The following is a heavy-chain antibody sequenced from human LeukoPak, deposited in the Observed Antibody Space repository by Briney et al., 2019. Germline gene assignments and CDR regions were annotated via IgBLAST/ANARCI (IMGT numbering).Heavy chain of an antibody. J-gene: IGHJ4*02. V-gene: IGHV3-21*01. D-gene: IGHD6-19*01. Sequence: GGSLRLSCAASGFTFSSYSMNWVRQAPGKGLEWVSSISSSSSYIYYADSVKGRFTISRDNAKNSLYLQMNSLRAEDTAVYYCARDGVEVASTSYWGQETLVTVSS. CDR3: ARDGVEVASTSY. CDR1: GFTFSSYS. CDR2: ISSSSSYI.